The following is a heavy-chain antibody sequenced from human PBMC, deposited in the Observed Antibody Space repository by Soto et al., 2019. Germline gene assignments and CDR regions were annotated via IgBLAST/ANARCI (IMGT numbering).Heavy chain of an antibody. CDR3: ARAQNYYYYYGMDV. CDR2: MNPNSGNT. CDR1: GYTFTSYD. Sequence: VASVKVSCKASGYTFTSYDINWVRQATGQGLEWMGWMNPNSGNTGYAQKFQGRVTMTRNTSISTAYMELSSLRSEDTAVYYCARAQNYYYYYGMDVWGQGTTVTVSS. J-gene: IGHJ6*02. V-gene: IGHV1-8*01.